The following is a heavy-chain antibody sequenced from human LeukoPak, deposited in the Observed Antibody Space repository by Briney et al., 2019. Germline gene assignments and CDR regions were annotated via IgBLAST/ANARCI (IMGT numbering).Heavy chain of an antibody. J-gene: IGHJ4*02. D-gene: IGHD2-2*01. CDR1: GYTFTGYY. Sequence: GAAVKVCCKASGYTFTGYYMHWVRQAPGQGLEWMGWINPNRGGTNYAQKFQGRVTMTRDTSISTAYMELSRLRSDDTAVYYCARVGMGYCSSTSCYDYWGQGTLVTVSA. V-gene: IGHV1-2*02. CDR2: INPNRGGT. CDR3: ARVGMGYCSSTSCYDY.